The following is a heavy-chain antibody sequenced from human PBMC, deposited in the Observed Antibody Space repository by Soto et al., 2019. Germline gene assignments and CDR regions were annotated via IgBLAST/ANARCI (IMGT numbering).Heavy chain of an antibody. CDR1: GFTFSSYG. Sequence: VQLVESGGGVVQPGRSLRLSCAASGFTFSSYGMHWVRQAPGKGLEWVAVISYDGSNKYYADSVKGRFTISRDNSKNTLYLQMNSLRAEDTAVYYCAKGKFTGYYMDVWGQGTTVTVSS. CDR3: AKGKFTGYYMDV. J-gene: IGHJ6*02. D-gene: IGHD3-10*01. CDR2: ISYDGSNK. V-gene: IGHV3-30*18.